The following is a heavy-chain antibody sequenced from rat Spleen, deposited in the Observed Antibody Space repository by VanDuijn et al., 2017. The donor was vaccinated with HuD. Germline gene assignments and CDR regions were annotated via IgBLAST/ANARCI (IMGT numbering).Heavy chain of an antibody. CDR2: ISSGGGGT. CDR1: GFTFSNSY. CDR3: TKYYGYTYDFFDY. J-gene: IGHJ2*01. D-gene: IGHD1-9*01. V-gene: IGHV5-25*01. Sequence: EVQLVESGGGLVQPGRSMKLSCAASGFTFSNSYMAWVRQAPTKGLDWVASISSGGGGTYYPDSVKGRFTISRDNAKSTLYLQMDSLRSEDTATYYCTKYYGYTYDFFDYWGQGVMVTVSS.